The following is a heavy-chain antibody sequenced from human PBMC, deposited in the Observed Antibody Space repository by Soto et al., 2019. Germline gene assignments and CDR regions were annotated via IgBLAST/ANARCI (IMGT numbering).Heavy chain of an antibody. CDR3: ARARIMVRGVINGMDV. V-gene: IGHV4-61*01. CDR2: IYYSGST. CDR1: GGSVSSGSYY. Sequence: ASETLSLTCTVSGGSVSSGSYYWSWIRQPPGKGLEWIGYIYYSGSTNYNPSLKSRVTISVDTSKNQFSLKLSSVTAADTAVYYCARARIMVRGVINGMDVWGQGTTVTVSS. J-gene: IGHJ6*02. D-gene: IGHD3-10*01.